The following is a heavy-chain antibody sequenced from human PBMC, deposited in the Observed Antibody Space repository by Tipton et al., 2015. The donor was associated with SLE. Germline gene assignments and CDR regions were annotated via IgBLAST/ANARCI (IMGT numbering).Heavy chain of an antibody. CDR1: GFTFSSYG. Sequence: SLRLSCAASGFTFSSYGMHWVRQAPGKGLEWVTYITNVGSTIHYADSVQGRFTVSRDNARNSLYLQMNRLRAEDTAVYYCASGLQHGFDHWGQGLLVVVSS. J-gene: IGHJ4*02. CDR2: ITNVGSTI. V-gene: IGHV3-48*01. CDR3: ASGLQHGFDH. D-gene: IGHD1-1*01.